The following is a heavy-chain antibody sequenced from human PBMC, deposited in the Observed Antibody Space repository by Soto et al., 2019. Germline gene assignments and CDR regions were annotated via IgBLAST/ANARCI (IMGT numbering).Heavy chain of an antibody. CDR1: GGTFSTYA. V-gene: IGHV1-69*01. D-gene: IGHD6-13*01. J-gene: IGHJ6*02. CDR3: ARPWYSSNWYDGGSYYYYGMDL. Sequence: QVQLVQSGAEVKKPGSSVKVSCKASGGTFSTYAITWVRQAPGQGLEWMGGIIPIFGAANYAQKFQGRLTITADESTSTAYMELTSLRSEDTAVYYCARPWYSSNWYDGGSYYYYGMDLWGQGTTVTVSS. CDR2: IIPIFGAA.